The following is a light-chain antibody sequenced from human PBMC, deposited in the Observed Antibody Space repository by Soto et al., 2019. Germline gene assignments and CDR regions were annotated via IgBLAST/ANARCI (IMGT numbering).Light chain of an antibody. CDR1: RGVGHD. CDR2: HAS. V-gene: IGKV1-6*01. J-gene: IGKJ4*01. Sequence: AIQMTQSPSSLSASVGDTVTITCRASRGVGHDLGWYQQKPGKAPKLLIYHASTLHSGVPSRFSGSGSGTDFTLTISSLQAEDFATYYCLQDYDNPLTFGGGTKVEI. CDR3: LQDYDNPLT.